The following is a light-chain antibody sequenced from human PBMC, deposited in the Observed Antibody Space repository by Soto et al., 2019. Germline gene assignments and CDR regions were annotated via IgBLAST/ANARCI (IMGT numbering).Light chain of an antibody. CDR1: QSISSY. CDR2: AAS. Sequence: DIPMTQSPSSLSASVGDRVTITCRASQSISSYLNWYQQKPGKAPKLLIYAASSLQSGVPSRFSGSGSGTDFTLTISSLQPEDFATYYCQQSYSTLYTFGQGTKREIK. J-gene: IGKJ2*01. V-gene: IGKV1-39*01. CDR3: QQSYSTLYT.